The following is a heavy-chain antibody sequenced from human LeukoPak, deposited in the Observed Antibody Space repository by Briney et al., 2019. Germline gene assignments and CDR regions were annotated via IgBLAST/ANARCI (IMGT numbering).Heavy chain of an antibody. Sequence: SQTLSLTCTVPGGSISSGDYYWSWIRQPPGKGLEWIGYIYYSGSTYYNPSLKSRVTISVDTSKNQFSLKLSSVTAADTAVYYCARAGGGYCSSTSCYAYRHWGQGTLVTVSS. J-gene: IGHJ1*01. D-gene: IGHD2-2*03. V-gene: IGHV4-30-4*01. CDR3: ARAGGGYCSSTSCYAYRH. CDR1: GGSISSGDYY. CDR2: IYYSGST.